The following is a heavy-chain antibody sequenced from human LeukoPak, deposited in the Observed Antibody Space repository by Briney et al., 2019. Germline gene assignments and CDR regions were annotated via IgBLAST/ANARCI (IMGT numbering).Heavy chain of an antibody. V-gene: IGHV3-23*01. CDR3: VKEVTGYGYFDY. Sequence: GGSLRLSCVASGFTFSNYAMSWVRQAPGKGLEWIAALNGGRTFFQDSVRGRFTISRDNSKNTLHLQLNSLRGDDTAVYYCVKEVTGYGYFDYWGRGTLVTVSS. CDR1: GFTFSNYA. J-gene: IGHJ4*02. D-gene: IGHD2-2*03. CDR2: LNGGRT.